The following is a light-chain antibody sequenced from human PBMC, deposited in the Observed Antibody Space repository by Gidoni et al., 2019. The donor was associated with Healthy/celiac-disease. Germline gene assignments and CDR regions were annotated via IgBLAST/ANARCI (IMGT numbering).Light chain of an antibody. CDR1: QSVSSY. Sequence: EIVLTQSPATMSLSPGETATLSCRASQSVSSYLAWYQQKPGQPPRLLIYDASNRATGIPARFSGSGSGTDFTLTISSLEPEDFAVYYCQQRSNWTWTFGQGTKVEIK. V-gene: IGKV3-11*01. J-gene: IGKJ1*01. CDR3: QQRSNWTWT. CDR2: DAS.